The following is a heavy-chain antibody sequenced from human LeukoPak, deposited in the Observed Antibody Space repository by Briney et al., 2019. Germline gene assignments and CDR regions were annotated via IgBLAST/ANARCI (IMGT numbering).Heavy chain of an antibody. Sequence: ASVKVSCKASGYTFTSYAMHWVRQAPGQRLEWMGWINAGNGNTKYSQKFQGRVTITRDTSASTAYMELSSLRSEDTAVYYCARDRDCSSTSCHYNWFDPWGQGTLVTVSS. CDR2: INAGNGNT. CDR3: ARDRDCSSTSCHYNWFDP. CDR1: GYTFTSYA. D-gene: IGHD2-2*01. V-gene: IGHV1-3*01. J-gene: IGHJ5*02.